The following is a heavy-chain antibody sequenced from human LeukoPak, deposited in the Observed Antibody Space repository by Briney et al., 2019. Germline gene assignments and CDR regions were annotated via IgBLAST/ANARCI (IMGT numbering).Heavy chain of an antibody. CDR3: AKDLGWIQFGY. J-gene: IGHJ4*02. D-gene: IGHD5-18*01. Sequence: SCKASGFTFSSYAMSWVRQAPGKGLEWVSAISGSGGSTYYADSVKGRFTISRDNSKNTVYLQVRSLRAEDTAVYYCAKDLGWIQFGYWGQGALVTVSS. CDR1: GFTFSSYA. CDR2: ISGSGGST. V-gene: IGHV3-23*01.